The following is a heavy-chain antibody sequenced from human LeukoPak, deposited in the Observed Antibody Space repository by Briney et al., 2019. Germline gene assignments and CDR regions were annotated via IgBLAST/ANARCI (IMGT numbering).Heavy chain of an antibody. D-gene: IGHD5-24*01. CDR1: GFTFSTYS. CDR2: ISSSTSYI. J-gene: IGHJ4*02. V-gene: IGHV3-21*04. Sequence: GGSLRLSCAASGFTFSTYSMNWVRQAPGKGLEWVSSISSSTSYIYYADSVKGRFTISRDNSKNTLYLQMNSLRAEDTAVYYCAKWLPGDYWGQGTLVTVSS. CDR3: AKWLPGDY.